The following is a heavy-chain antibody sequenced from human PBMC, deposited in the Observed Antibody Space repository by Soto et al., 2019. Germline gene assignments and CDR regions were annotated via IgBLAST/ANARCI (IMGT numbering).Heavy chain of an antibody. Sequence: GGSLRLSCAASGFTFDDYAMHWVRQAPGKGLEWVSGISWNSGSIGYADSVKGRFTISRDNAKNSLYLQMNSLRAEDTALYYCAKGRADFSNYGVDYWGQGTLVTVSS. CDR3: AKGRADFSNYGVDY. J-gene: IGHJ4*02. V-gene: IGHV3-9*01. CDR2: ISWNSGSI. D-gene: IGHD4-4*01. CDR1: GFTFDDYA.